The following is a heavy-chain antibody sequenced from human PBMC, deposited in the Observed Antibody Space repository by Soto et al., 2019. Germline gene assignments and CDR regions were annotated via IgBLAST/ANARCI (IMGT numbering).Heavy chain of an antibody. J-gene: IGHJ5*02. CDR2: ISAYNGNT. V-gene: IGHV1-18*01. CDR3: ARAPYDFWSGYPRDNWFDP. Sequence: QVQLVQSGAEVKKPGASVKVSCKASGYTFTSYGISWVRQAPGQGLEWMGWISAYNGNTNYAQKLQGRVTMTTNTSTSTAYMELRSLRSDDTAVYYCARAPYDFWSGYPRDNWFDPWGQGTLVTVSS. CDR1: GYTFTSYG. D-gene: IGHD3-3*01.